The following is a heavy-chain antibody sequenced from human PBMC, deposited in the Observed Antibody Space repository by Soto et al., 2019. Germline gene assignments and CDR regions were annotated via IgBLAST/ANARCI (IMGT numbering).Heavy chain of an antibody. V-gene: IGHV5-51*01. CDR2: IYPGGSDV. J-gene: IGHJ3*02. Sequence: EVQLVQSGAEVKKPGESLKISCKGSGYSFTNHWIGWVRQMPGKGLEWMGIIYPGGSDVRYSPSFQGQVTITADKSISTAYLQWSSLKASDSAMYYCARQFHRGIGAPGSFPFDIWGQGTMVTVSS. CDR1: GYSFTNHW. CDR3: ARQFHRGIGAPGSFPFDI. D-gene: IGHD6-13*01.